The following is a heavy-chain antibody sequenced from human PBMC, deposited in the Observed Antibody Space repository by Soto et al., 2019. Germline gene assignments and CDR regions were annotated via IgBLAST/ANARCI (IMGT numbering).Heavy chain of an antibody. CDR2: IYYSGST. V-gene: IGHV4-59*01. CDR1: GGSISSYY. CDR3: AGFTVTTRRGLSRPYNWFDP. D-gene: IGHD4-4*01. Sequence: PSETLSLTCTVSGGSISSYYWSWIRQPPGKGLEWIGYIYYSGSTNYNPSLKSRVTISVDTSKNQFSLKLSSVTAADTAVYYCAGFTVTTRRGLSRPYNWFDPWGQGTLVTVSS. J-gene: IGHJ5*02.